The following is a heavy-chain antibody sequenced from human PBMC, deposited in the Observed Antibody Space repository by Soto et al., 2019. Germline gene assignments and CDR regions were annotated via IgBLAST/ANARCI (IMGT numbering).Heavy chain of an antibody. CDR3: ARDRSRYYYDSSGSFHY. CDR2: ISYDGSNK. CDR1: GFTFSSYA. J-gene: IGHJ4*02. Sequence: GGSLRLSCAASGFTFSSYAMHWVRQAPGKGLEWVAVISYDGSNKYYADSVKGRFTISRDNSKNTLYLQMNSLRAEDTAVYYCARDRSRYYYDSSGSFHYWGQGTLVTVSS. D-gene: IGHD3-22*01. V-gene: IGHV3-30-3*01.